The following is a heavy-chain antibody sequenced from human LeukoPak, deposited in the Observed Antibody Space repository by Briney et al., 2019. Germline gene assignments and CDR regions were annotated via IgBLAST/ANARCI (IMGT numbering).Heavy chain of an antibody. D-gene: IGHD6-6*01. CDR1: GFTFSSHG. CDR3: AKDWGSSLSFLDY. Sequence: GGSLRLSCAASGFTFSSHGMSWVRQAPGKGLEWVSTISGSGDNTYYADSVKGRFTISRDNSKNTLYLQMNSLRAEDTAVYYCAKDWGSSLSFLDYWGQGTLVTVSS. V-gene: IGHV3-23*01. CDR2: ISGSGDNT. J-gene: IGHJ4*02.